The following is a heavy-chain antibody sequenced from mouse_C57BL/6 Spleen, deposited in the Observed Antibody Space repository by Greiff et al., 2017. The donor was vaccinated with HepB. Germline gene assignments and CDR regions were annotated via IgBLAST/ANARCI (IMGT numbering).Heavy chain of an antibody. CDR2: IYPGSGNT. J-gene: IGHJ2*01. D-gene: IGHD2-1*01. Sequence: QVQLQQSGAELVRPGASVKLSCKASGYTFTDYYINWVKQRPGQGLEWIARIYPGSGNTYYNEKFKGKATLTAEKSSSTAYMQLSSLTSEDSAVYFCARPYGNYEDYYDDWGQGTTLTVSS. CDR3: ARPYGNYEDYYDD. V-gene: IGHV1-76*01. CDR1: GYTFTDYY.